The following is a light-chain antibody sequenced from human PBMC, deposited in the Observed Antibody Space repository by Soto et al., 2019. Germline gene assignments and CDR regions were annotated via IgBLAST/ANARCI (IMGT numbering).Light chain of an antibody. Sequence: QSVLTQPPSASGTPGQKITISCSGSTSDIGSNTVNWYQQVPGTAPKLLLYANNQRPSWIPDRFSGCKSGTSASLAISGLQSEAEADYYCEAWYDSLNGPVFGRGTKVTV. CDR1: TSDIGSNT. J-gene: IGLJ3*02. CDR3: EAWYDSLNGPV. CDR2: ANN. V-gene: IGLV1-44*01.